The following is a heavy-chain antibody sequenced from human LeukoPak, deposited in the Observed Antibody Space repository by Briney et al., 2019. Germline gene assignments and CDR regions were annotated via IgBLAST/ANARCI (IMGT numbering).Heavy chain of an antibody. D-gene: IGHD5-18*01. Sequence: PGGSLRPSCAASGFTFSSYAMSWVRQAPGKGLEWVSAISGSGGSTYYADSVKGRFTISRDNSKNTLYLQMNSLRAEDTAVYYCAKDGYSYGYYPDYWGQGTLVTVSS. J-gene: IGHJ4*02. CDR1: GFTFSSYA. V-gene: IGHV3-23*01. CDR3: AKDGYSYGYYPDY. CDR2: ISGSGGST.